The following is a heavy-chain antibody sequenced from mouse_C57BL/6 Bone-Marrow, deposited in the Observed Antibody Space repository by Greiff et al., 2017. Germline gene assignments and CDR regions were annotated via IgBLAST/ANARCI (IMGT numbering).Heavy chain of an antibody. CDR3: AFSYYYGSSYVGYFDV. D-gene: IGHD1-1*01. J-gene: IGHJ1*03. CDR2: INPSNGGT. V-gene: IGHV1-53*01. CDR1: GYTFTSYW. Sequence: QVQLQQPGTELVKPGASVKLSCKASGYTFTSYWMHWVKQRPVQGLEWIGNINPSNGGTNYNEKFKSKATLTVDKSSSTAYMQLSSLTSEDSAVYYCAFSYYYGSSYVGYFDVWGTGTTVTVSS.